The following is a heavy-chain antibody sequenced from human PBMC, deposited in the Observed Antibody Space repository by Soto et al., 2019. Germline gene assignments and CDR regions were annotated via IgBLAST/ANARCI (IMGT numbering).Heavy chain of an antibody. Sequence: SETLSLTCTVSGVSISSYYWSWIRQPPGKGLEWIGYIYYSGITNYNPSLKSRVTISVDRSKNQFSLKLSSVTAADTAVYYCAAGGGLPRYYWGQGTLVTVSS. V-gene: IGHV4-59*12. CDR1: GVSISSYY. CDR2: IYYSGIT. CDR3: AAGGGLPRYY. J-gene: IGHJ4*02. D-gene: IGHD5-12*01.